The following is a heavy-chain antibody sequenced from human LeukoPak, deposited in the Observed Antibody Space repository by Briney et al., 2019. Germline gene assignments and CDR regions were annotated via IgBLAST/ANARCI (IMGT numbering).Heavy chain of an antibody. CDR1: GFTFSSYW. J-gene: IGHJ6*03. V-gene: IGHV3-7*03. CDR3: AKVGKAGSLIPYYMDV. Sequence: GGSLRLSCAASGFTFSSYWMSWVRQAPGKGLEWVANIKQDGSEKYYVDSVKGRFTISRDNAKNTLYLQMNSLRAGDTAVYYCAKVGKAGSLIPYYMDVWGKGTTVTVSS. D-gene: IGHD6-13*01. CDR2: IKQDGSEK.